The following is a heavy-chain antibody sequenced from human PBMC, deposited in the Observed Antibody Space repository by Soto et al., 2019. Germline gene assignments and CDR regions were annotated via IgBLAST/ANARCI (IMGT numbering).Heavy chain of an antibody. D-gene: IGHD2-15*01. CDR2: ISYDGSNK. CDR3: AKEGCSGGSCYYYGMDV. J-gene: IGHJ6*02. Sequence: VAVISYDGSNKYYADSVKGRFTISRDNSKNTLYLQMNSLRAEDTAVYYCAKEGCSGGSCYYYGMDVWGQGTTVTVSS. V-gene: IGHV3-30*18.